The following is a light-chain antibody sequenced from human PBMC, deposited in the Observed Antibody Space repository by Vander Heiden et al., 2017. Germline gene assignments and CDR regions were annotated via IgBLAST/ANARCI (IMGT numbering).Light chain of an antibody. CDR1: SRDVGGYNY. CDR3: SEYASSNNVV. CDR2: EVS. J-gene: IGLJ2*01. Sequence: QPALTQPPSASGSPGQSVTISCPGTSRDVGGYNYVSWSQQHPAKAHNLFIYEVSKRPAGVPDRFSGSKSGTTASLTVVGLEDEDEADYYGSEYASSNNVVFGGGTKLTVL. V-gene: IGLV2-8*01.